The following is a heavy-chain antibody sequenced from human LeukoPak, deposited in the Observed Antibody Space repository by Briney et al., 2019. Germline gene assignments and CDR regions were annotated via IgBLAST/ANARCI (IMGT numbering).Heavy chain of an antibody. CDR1: GYTFTSYD. CDR2: MNPNSGNT. V-gene: IGHV1-8*01. J-gene: IGHJ6*02. D-gene: IGHD3-3*01. CDR3: ARDFKYYDFWSGSGYGMDV. Sequence: GASVKVSCKASGYTFTSYDINWVRQATGQGLEWMGWMNPNSGNTGYAQKFQGRVTMTRNTSISTAYMELSSLRSEATAVYYCARDFKYYDFWSGSGYGMDVWGQGTTVTASS.